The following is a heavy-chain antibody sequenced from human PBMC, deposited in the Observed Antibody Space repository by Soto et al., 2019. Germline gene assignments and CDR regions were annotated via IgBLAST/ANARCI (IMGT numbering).Heavy chain of an antibody. J-gene: IGHJ6*02. V-gene: IGHV4-4*02. Sequence: QSQTLSLTCAVSGGSISSSNWWSWVRQPPGKGLEWIGEIYHSGSTNYNPSLKSRVTISVDKSKNQFSLKLSSVTAADTAVYYCARLHYYGSGSSSYYYGMDVWGQGTTVTVSS. CDR1: GGSISSSNW. CDR2: IYHSGST. D-gene: IGHD3-10*01. CDR3: ARLHYYGSGSSSYYYGMDV.